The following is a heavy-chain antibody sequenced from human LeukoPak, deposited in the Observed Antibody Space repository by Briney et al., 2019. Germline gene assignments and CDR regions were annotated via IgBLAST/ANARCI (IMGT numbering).Heavy chain of an antibody. CDR2: IRSKANSYAT. CDR1: GFTFSGPA. D-gene: IGHD2-2*01. V-gene: IGHV3-73*01. Sequence: PGGSLRLSCAASGFTFSGPAMHWVRQASGKGLEWVGRIRSKANSYATAYTASVKGRFTISRDDSKNTAYLQMNSLKTEDTAVYYCTRPTGWYCSSTSCYDRDYWGQGTLVTVSS. J-gene: IGHJ4*02. CDR3: TRPTGWYCSSTSCYDRDY.